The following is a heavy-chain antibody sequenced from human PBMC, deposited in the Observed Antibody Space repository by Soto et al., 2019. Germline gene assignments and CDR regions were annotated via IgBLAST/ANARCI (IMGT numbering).Heavy chain of an antibody. CDR3: VAEQLDPFDY. CDR1: GFTFSNCW. CDR2: IKQDESEK. J-gene: IGHJ4*02. Sequence: GGSLRLSCAASGFTFSNCWMSWVRRAPGKGLEWVANIKQDESEKYYVDSVKGRFTISRDNAKNSLYLQMNSLRAEDTAVYYCVAEQLDPFDYWGQGTLVTVSS. D-gene: IGHD6-6*01. V-gene: IGHV3-7*01.